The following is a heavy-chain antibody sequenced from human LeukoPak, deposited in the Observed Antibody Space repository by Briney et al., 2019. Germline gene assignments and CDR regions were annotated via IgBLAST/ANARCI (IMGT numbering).Heavy chain of an antibody. J-gene: IGHJ4*02. Sequence: SETLSLTCTVSGGSVTNYYWGWVRQPPGKGLEWIGFISYTGSTSYNPSLKSPVTMSLDTSKNQFSLNLNSVTAADTAVYYCARTARLLDHWGQGTLVTVSS. CDR1: GGSVTNYY. V-gene: IGHV4-59*02. D-gene: IGHD2-21*02. CDR2: ISYTGST. CDR3: ARTARLLDH.